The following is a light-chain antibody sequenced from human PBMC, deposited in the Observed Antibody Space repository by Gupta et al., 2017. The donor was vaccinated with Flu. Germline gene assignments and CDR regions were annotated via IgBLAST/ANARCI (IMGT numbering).Light chain of an antibody. J-gene: IGKJ4*01. V-gene: IGKV4-1*01. CDR3: QPLYSTAIT. CDR2: WAS. Sequence: GQPPKLPIYWASTRESGVPDRFSGIGSGTDFTLIISSLQAEYLAVYYCQPLYSTAITFVGGTNVAIK.